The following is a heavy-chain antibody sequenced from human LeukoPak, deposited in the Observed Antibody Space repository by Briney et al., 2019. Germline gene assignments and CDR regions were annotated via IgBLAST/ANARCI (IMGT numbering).Heavy chain of an antibody. Sequence: GGSLRLSCAASGFTFSSYWMSWVRQAPGKGLEWVANIKQDGSEKYYVDSVKGRFTISRDNAKNSLYLQMNSLRAEDTAVYYCARDWAESYYDFWSGSYYVQWDYWGQGTLVTVSS. CDR2: IKQDGSEK. J-gene: IGHJ4*02. CDR1: GFTFSSYW. V-gene: IGHV3-7*01. D-gene: IGHD3-3*01. CDR3: ARDWAESYYDFWSGSYYVQWDY.